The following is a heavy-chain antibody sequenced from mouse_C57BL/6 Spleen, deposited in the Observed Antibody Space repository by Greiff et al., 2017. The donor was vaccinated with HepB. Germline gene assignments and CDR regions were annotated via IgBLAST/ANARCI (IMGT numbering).Heavy chain of an antibody. Sequence: EVMLVESGGGLVQPGGSMKLSCVASGFTFSNYWMNWVRQSPEKGLEWVAQIRLKSDNYATHYAESVKGRFTISRDDSKSSVYLQMNNLRAEDTGIYYCVYGSSYRGLDYWGQGTTLTVSS. CDR3: VYGSSYRGLDY. CDR1: GFTFSNYW. J-gene: IGHJ2*01. D-gene: IGHD1-1*01. V-gene: IGHV6-3*01. CDR2: IRLKSDNYAT.